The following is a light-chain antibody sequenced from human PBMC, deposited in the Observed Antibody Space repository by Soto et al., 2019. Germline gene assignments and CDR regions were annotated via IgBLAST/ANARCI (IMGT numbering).Light chain of an antibody. CDR1: SSDVGGYNY. CDR3: CSYAGSYTLV. V-gene: IGLV2-11*01. J-gene: IGLJ2*01. Sequence: QSALTQPRSVSGSPGQSVTISCTGTSSDVGGYNYVSWYQQHPGKAPKFMIYDVSKRPSGFPDRFSGSTSGNTASLTISGHQAVVEADYYRCSYAGSYTLVFGGGTKLTVL. CDR2: DVS.